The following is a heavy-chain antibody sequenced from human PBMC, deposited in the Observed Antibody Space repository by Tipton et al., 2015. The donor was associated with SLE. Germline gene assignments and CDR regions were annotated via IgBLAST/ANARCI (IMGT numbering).Heavy chain of an antibody. J-gene: IGHJ3*02. D-gene: IGHD1-26*01. Sequence: TLSLTCTVSGGSISSHYWSWIRQPPGKGLEWIGYINYSGSTYYNPSLKSRVTISVDTSKNQFSLKLSSVTAADTAVYYCASMGAWGAFDIWGQGTMVTVSS. CDR1: GGSISSHY. V-gene: IGHV4-59*11. CDR2: INYSGST. CDR3: ASMGAWGAFDI.